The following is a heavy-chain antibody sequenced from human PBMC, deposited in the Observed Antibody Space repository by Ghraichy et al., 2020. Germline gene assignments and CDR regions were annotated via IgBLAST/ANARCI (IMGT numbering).Heavy chain of an antibody. CDR1: GFILTGYS. J-gene: IGHJ5*01. V-gene: IGHV1-2*02. CDR3: AREVMYWLDS. Sequence: ASVKVSCKGSGFILTGYSIHWARQVPGQGLEWMGRIDPHSGDTNSAQKFQDRVTMTRDTSINTAYMELSGLKSDDTAIYFCAREVMYWLDSWCQGTLVTVSS. CDR2: IDPHSGDT. D-gene: IGHD3-16*01.